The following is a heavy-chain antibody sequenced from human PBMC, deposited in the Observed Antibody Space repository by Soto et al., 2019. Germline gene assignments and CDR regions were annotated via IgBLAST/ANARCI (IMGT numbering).Heavy chain of an antibody. V-gene: IGHV3-11*01. CDR1: GFSLSAHY. J-gene: IGHJ6*02. CDR3: ARGHYGLDV. Sequence: PGGSLRLSCTASGFSLSAHYVSWIRQAPGQGLEWVSYISTGGDSIYYADSVRGRFTISRDNAKSSVYLQMNFLRAEDTAVYYCARGHYGLDVWVQGTTVTVSS. CDR2: ISTGGDSI.